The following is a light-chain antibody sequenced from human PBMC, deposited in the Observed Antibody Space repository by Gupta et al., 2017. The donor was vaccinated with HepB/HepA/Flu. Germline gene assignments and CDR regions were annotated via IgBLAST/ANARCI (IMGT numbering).Light chain of an antibody. J-gene: IGKJ4*01. Sequence: EIVLTQSPATLSLSPGERATLSCRASQSVSNYLTWYQQRPGQAPRLLIYDASTRDTGIPARFSGSGSGTDFTLTISSREHEDFGVYYCQQRSNWPSLTFGGGTKVEIK. V-gene: IGKV3-11*01. CDR1: QSVSNY. CDR2: DAS. CDR3: QQRSNWPSLT.